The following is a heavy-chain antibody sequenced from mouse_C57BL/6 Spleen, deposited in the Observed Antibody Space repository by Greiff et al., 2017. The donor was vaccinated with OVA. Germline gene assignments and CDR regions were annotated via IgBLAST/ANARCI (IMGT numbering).Heavy chain of an antibody. D-gene: IGHD1-1*01. Sequence: VQLQESGAELVKPGASVKISCKASGYAFSSYWMNWVKQRPGKGLEWIGQIYPGDGDTNYNGKFKGKATLTADKSSSTAYMQLSSLTSEDSAVYFCATPTYGYYFDYWGQGTTLTVSS. V-gene: IGHV1-80*01. CDR1: GYAFSSYW. J-gene: IGHJ2*01. CDR3: ATPTYGYYFDY. CDR2: IYPGDGDT.